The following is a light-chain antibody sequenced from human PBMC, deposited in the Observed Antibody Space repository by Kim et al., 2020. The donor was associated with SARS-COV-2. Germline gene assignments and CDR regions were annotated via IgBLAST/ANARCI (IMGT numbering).Light chain of an antibody. CDR2: GKN. J-gene: IGLJ2*01. Sequence: ALGRTIRITCHRDSLRITYDTCYQQKTGQAPLLVIYGKNTRPSGIPERFSGSSSGNTDSLPITGTQAGDEADYYCNSRDSNDTVVFGGGTQLTVL. CDR3: NSRDSNDTVV. CDR1: SLRITY. V-gene: IGLV3-19*01.